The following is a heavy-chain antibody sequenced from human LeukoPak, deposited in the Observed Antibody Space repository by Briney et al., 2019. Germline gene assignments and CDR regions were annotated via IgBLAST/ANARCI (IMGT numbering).Heavy chain of an antibody. CDR1: GFTFSSYA. V-gene: IGHV3-23*01. J-gene: IGHJ4*02. D-gene: IGHD6-13*01. CDR3: ARYTIAAEYYFDY. CDR2: ISGSGGST. Sequence: GGSLRLSCAASGFTFSSYAMSWVRQAPGKGLEWVSAISGSGGSTYYADTVKGRFTISRDNSKNTLYLQMNSLRAEDTAVYYCARYTIAAEYYFDYWGQGTLVTVSS.